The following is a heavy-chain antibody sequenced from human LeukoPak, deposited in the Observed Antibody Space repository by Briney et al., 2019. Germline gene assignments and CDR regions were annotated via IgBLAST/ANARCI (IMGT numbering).Heavy chain of an antibody. Sequence: PGGSLRLSCAASGVTFSAYAMSWVRQAPGKGLEWVSGISGSGGSTHYADSVKGRFTISRDNAKNSLYLQINSLRAEDTAVYYCAGDFVYGDSLEYFQDWGQGTLVTVSS. J-gene: IGHJ1*01. CDR2: ISGSGGST. V-gene: IGHV3-23*01. D-gene: IGHD4-17*01. CDR1: GVTFSAYA. CDR3: AGDFVYGDSLEYFQD.